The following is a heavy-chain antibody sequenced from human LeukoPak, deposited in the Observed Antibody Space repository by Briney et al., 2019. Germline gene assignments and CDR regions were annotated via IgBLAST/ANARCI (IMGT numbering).Heavy chain of an antibody. CDR2: IKSKTDDGTT. V-gene: IGHV3-15*01. CDR3: STHLRRQLPGGNH. CDR1: GFTFSHAY. Sequence: GGSLRLSCAASGFTFSHAYMSWVRQAPGKGLEWLGRIKSKTDDGTTVYAAPVKGRFSISRDDTINTLYLQMNSLKTEDTAVYYCSTHLRRQLPGGNHWGQGTLVTVSS. J-gene: IGHJ5*02. D-gene: IGHD1-26*01.